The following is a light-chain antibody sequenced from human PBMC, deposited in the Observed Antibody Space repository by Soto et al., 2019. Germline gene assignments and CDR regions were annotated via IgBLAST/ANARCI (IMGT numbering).Light chain of an antibody. CDR1: QSVSSN. J-gene: IGKJ1*01. CDR2: CAS. Sequence: EIVMTQSPATLSVSPGERATLSCRASQSVSSNLAWYQQKPGQSPRLLIYCASTRATGIPARFSGSGSGTEFTLTISSLQSEDFAVYYCQQYNNWPPPWTFGQGTKVEIK. V-gene: IGKV3-15*01. CDR3: QQYNNWPPPWT.